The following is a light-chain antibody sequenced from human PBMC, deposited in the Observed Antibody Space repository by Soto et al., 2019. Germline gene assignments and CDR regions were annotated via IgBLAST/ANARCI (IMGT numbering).Light chain of an antibody. CDR3: QQTYSMRWT. CDR2: AAS. V-gene: IGKV1-39*01. J-gene: IGKJ1*01. Sequence: DIQVTQSPSSLSASVGDRVTITCRASQSISTYLNWYQQKPGKAPKLLICAASSLQSGVPSRFSGSGSGTDFTLTINSLQPEDFATYYCQQTYSMRWTFGQGTKVEIK. CDR1: QSISTY.